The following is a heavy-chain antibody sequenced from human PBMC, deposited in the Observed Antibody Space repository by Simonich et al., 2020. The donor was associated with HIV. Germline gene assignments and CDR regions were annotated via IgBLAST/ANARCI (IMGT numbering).Heavy chain of an antibody. CDR2: INHSSRT. CDR1: GGSFSGYY. V-gene: IGHV4-34*01. J-gene: IGHJ4*02. Sequence: QVQLQQWGAGLLKPSETLSLTCAVYGGSFSGYYWGWIRQPPGKGLEWIGEINHSSRTNYNPSLKSRVTISVDTSKNQFSLKLSSVTAADTAVYYCASCGGDCYHFDYWGQGTLVTVSS. D-gene: IGHD2-21*02. CDR3: ASCGGDCYHFDY.